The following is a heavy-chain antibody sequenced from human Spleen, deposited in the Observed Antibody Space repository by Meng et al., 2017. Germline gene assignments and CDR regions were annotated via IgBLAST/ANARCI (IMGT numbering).Heavy chain of an antibody. D-gene: IGHD3-22*01. J-gene: IGHJ5*02. CDR3: ARETNYYESSGYVWNWLDP. V-gene: IGHV3-48*03. CDR1: GFTFSRYE. CDR2: ISSSGSTI. Sequence: GGSLRLSCAASGFTFSRYEMNWVRQAPGKGLEWVSYISSSGSTIYYADSVRGRFTISRDNGKNVMYLQMNGLRAEDTAVYYCARETNYYESSGYVWNWLDPWGQGTLVTVSS.